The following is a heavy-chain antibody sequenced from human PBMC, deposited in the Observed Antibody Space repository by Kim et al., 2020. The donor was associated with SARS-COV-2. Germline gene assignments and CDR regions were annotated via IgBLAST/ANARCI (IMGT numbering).Heavy chain of an antibody. J-gene: IGHJ5*02. Sequence: QKFQGRVTITRDTSASTAYMELSSLRSEDTAVYYCVRARYSSSWLNWFDPWGQGTLVTVSS. CDR3: VRARYSSSWLNWFDP. D-gene: IGHD6-13*01. V-gene: IGHV1-3*01.